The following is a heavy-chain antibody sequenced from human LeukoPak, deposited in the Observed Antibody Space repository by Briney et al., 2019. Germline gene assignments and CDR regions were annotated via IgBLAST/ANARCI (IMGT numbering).Heavy chain of an antibody. D-gene: IGHD3-10*01. CDR3: AGDFYGSGSHRPAFDY. V-gene: IGHV1-69*05. CDR1: GGVFSDYP. CDR2: IIPVFGTT. J-gene: IGHJ4*02. Sequence: SVKVSCKTSGGVFSDYPVSWVRLAPGQGLEWMGGIIPVFGTTTYAPKFQGRVSLSIHESAGTAYVELSDLTFEDTAIYYCAGDFYGSGSHRPAFDYWGQGTLVTVSS.